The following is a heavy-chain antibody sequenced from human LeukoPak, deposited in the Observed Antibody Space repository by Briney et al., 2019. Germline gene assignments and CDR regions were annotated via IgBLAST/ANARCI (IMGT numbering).Heavy chain of an antibody. CDR1: GYTLTDYY. CDR2: INPNSGAT. D-gene: IGHD3-16*01. V-gene: IGHV1-2*02. Sequence: GSVKVSCEASGYTLTDYYLHWVRQAPGQGLKWMGWINPNSGATHYAQSFQARVTMTRDTSIASSYMELTGLESDDTAVYYCARGRRILGGPENAGDFFDFWGQGSLVTVSS. J-gene: IGHJ4*01. CDR3: ARGRRILGGPENAGDFFDF.